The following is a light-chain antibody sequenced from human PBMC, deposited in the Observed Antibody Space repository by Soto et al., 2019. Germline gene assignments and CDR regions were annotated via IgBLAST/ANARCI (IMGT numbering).Light chain of an antibody. CDR2: AAS. Sequence: DLQMTQSPSSLSASVGDRVTITCRASQSITTYLNWYQQKPRKAPNLLIYAASSLQSGVPSRFSGSGSGTAFTLTISSLQPEDSATYYCQQSYVIPYTFGQGTKLEIK. J-gene: IGKJ2*01. CDR3: QQSYVIPYT. CDR1: QSITTY. V-gene: IGKV1-39*01.